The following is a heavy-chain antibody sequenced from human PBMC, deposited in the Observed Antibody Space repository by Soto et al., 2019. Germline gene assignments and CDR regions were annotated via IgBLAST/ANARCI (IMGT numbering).Heavy chain of an antibody. J-gene: IGHJ4*02. CDR2: VYNSGST. CDR1: GGSISSNY. D-gene: IGHD6-13*01. V-gene: IGHV4-59*01. Sequence: SETLSLTCTVSGGSISSNYWTRIRQPPGKGLEWIGYVYNSGSTNYNPSLKSRVTISEDTSKSQFSLKVNSMTAADTAVYYCARYRREAVAGYTLDNWGQGILVTVSS. CDR3: ARYRREAVAGYTLDN.